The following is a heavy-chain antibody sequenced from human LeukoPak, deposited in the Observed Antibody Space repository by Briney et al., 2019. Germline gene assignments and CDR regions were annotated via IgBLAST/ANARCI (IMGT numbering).Heavy chain of an antibody. CDR1: GYTLTELS. Sequence: GASVTVSCKVSGYTLTELSMHWVRQAPGKGLEWMGGFDPEDGETIYAQKFQGRVTMTEDTSTDTAYMELSSLRSEDTAVYYCATTHSSSYEKSDAFDIWGQGTMVTVSS. J-gene: IGHJ3*02. CDR2: FDPEDGET. CDR3: ATTHSSSYEKSDAFDI. D-gene: IGHD6-13*01. V-gene: IGHV1-24*01.